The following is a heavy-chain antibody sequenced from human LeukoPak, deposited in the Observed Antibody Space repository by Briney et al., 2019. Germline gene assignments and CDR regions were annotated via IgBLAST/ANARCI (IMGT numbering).Heavy chain of an antibody. D-gene: IGHD3-22*01. V-gene: IGHV4-4*07. CDR1: GGSISSYY. CDR2: IYTSGST. J-gene: IGHJ5*02. CDR3: ARESSSGYSRPNWFDP. Sequence: SETLSLTCTVSGGSISSYYWSWIRQPAGKGLEWIGRIYTSGSTNYNPSLKSRVTISVDTSKNQFSLKLSSVTAADTAVYYCARESSSGYSRPNWFDPWGHGTLVTVSS.